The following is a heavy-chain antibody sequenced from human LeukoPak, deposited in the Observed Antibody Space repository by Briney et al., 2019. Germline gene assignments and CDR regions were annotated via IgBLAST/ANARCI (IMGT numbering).Heavy chain of an antibody. J-gene: IGHJ4*02. D-gene: IGHD3-10*01. V-gene: IGHV3-48*04. CDR3: ASRGTAAEIDY. Sequence: GGSLRLSCAASGFTFSSYSMNWVRQAPGKGLEWVSYISSSSSTIYYADSVKGRFTISRDNAKNSLYLQMNSLRAEDTAVYYCASRGTAAEIDYWGQGTLVTVSS. CDR1: GFTFSSYS. CDR2: ISSSSSTI.